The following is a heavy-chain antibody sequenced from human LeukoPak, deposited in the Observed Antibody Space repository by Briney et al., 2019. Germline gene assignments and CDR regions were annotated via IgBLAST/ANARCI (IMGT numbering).Heavy chain of an antibody. CDR2: IYYSGST. J-gene: IGHJ3*02. Sequence: SETLSLTCTVSGGSINSYYWSWIRQPPGKGLEWIGYIYYSGSTNYNPSLKSRVTISVDTSKNQFSLKLSSVTAADTAVYYCARDSTYFRAFDIWGQGTMVTVSS. V-gene: IGHV4-59*12. D-gene: IGHD3-9*01. CDR1: GGSINSYY. CDR3: ARDSTYFRAFDI.